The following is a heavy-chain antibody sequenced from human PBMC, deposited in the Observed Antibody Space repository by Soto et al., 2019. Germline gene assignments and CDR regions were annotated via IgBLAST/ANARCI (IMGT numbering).Heavy chain of an antibody. J-gene: IGHJ6*02. Sequence: QVQLQESGPGLVKPSQTLSLTCTVSVGSIGRGGYYWSWIRQHPGKGLEWIGYTYYSGSTYYNPSLKSRVTISVDTSKNQFSLKLSSVTAADTAVYYCARGTLTGYYQYYYYGMDVWGQGTTVTVSS. CDR2: TYYSGST. CDR1: VGSIGRGGYY. CDR3: ARGTLTGYYQYYYYGMDV. V-gene: IGHV4-31*03. D-gene: IGHD3-9*01.